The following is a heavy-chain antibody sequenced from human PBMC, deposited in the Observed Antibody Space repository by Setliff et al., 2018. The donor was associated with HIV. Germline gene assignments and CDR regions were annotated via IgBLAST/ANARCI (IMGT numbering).Heavy chain of an antibody. J-gene: IGHJ4*01. CDR1: GGSISSYY. D-gene: IGHD2-15*01. V-gene: IGHV4-4*07. Sequence: PSETLSLTCTVSGGSISSYYWSWIRQPAGKGLEWIGRIYTSGSTNYNPSLKSRVTMSVHTSKNQFSLNLSSLTAADTAIYYCARGQDILEPSGPFYYWGQGTLVTVSS. CDR3: ARGQDILEPSGPFYY. CDR2: IYTSGST.